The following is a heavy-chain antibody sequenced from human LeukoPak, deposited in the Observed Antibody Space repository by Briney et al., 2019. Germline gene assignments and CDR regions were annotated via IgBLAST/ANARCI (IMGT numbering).Heavy chain of an antibody. V-gene: IGHV4-59*12. CDR3: ARVGSSWLKSFFDY. Sequence: PSETLSLTCTVSGGSITGYYWSWIRQPPGRGLEWIGYVHFSGTTSFNPSLKSRVTISVDTSKNQFSLRLSSVTAADTAVYYCARVGSSWLKSFFDYWGQGTLVTVSS. D-gene: IGHD6-13*01. CDR2: VHFSGTT. CDR1: GGSITGYY. J-gene: IGHJ4*02.